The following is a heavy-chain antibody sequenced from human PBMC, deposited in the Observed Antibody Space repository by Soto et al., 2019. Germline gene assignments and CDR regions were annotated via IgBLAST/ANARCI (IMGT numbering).Heavy chain of an antibody. V-gene: IGHV1-46*01. CDR3: ARAVYDILTGYYPNYYYGMDV. CDR2: INPSCGST. Sequence: ASVNVSCKSSGYTFTSYYIHWVRGAPGQGLECMGIINPSCGSTSYAQKFQGRVTMTRDTSTSTVYLELRSPRSEDTAVYYCARAVYDILTGYYPNYYYGMDVWGQGTTVTVSS. CDR1: GYTFTSYY. D-gene: IGHD3-9*01. J-gene: IGHJ6*02.